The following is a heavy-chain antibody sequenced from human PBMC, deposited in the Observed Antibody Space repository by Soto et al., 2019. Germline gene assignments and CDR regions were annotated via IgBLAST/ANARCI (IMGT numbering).Heavy chain of an antibody. D-gene: IGHD2-15*01. CDR3: ARDTVVEVVVATFGMDV. J-gene: IGHJ6*02. CDR2: ITSSSNDI. CDR1: GFSFSSYS. V-gene: IGHV3-21*01. Sequence: EVQLVESGGGLVKPGGSLSLSCAASGFSFSSYSMNWVRQAPGKGLEWVSSITSSSNDIYYADSVKGRFTISRDNAKNSLYLQMHSLRAEDTAVYYCARDTVVEVVVATFGMDVWGQGTTVTVSS.